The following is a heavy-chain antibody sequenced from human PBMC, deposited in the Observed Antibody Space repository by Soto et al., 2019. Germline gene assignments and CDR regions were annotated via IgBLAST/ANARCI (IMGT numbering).Heavy chain of an antibody. D-gene: IGHD5-12*01. CDR2: IDYTGNT. CDR1: GGSVSSRSHC. J-gene: IGHJ5*02. CDR3: ARYDAESGSNKLDP. Sequence: QVQLQESGPGVVKPSDTLSVTCTVSGGSVSSRSHCWSWIRQPPGGGLQWIGYIDYTGNTNDSPPPKHRATLSVDTSRTQLSLRLTSVTAADTAIYYCARYDAESGSNKLDPWGQGTLVTVSS. V-gene: IGHV4-61*01.